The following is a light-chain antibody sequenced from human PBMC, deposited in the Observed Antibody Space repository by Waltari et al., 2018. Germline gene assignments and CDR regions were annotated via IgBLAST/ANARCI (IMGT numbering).Light chain of an antibody. CDR2: GAS. V-gene: IGKV3-15*01. J-gene: IGKJ1*01. Sequence: EIVRTQSPATLSVSPGERVTLSCRASQSLRSTLVWYQQKPGRAPSLLIYGASTRATGIPARFSGSGSGTEFTLTISSLQSEDFAVYFCQQYADWPPTFGQGTKVEIK. CDR3: QQYADWPPT. CDR1: QSLRST.